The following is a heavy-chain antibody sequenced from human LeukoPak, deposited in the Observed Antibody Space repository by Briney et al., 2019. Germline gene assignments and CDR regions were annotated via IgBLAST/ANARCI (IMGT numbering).Heavy chain of an antibody. Sequence: PGGSLRLSCAASGFTFSNYWMHWARQAPGKGLVWVSRINSDGSAKNYADSVKGRFTISRDNAKNTLYLQMNSLRAEDTAVYYCAKDWSRPVSSSFRAAIPGYMDVWGKGTTVTISS. CDR1: GFTFSNYW. V-gene: IGHV3-74*01. J-gene: IGHJ6*03. CDR3: AKDWSRPVSSSFRAAIPGYMDV. D-gene: IGHD6-13*01. CDR2: INSDGSAK.